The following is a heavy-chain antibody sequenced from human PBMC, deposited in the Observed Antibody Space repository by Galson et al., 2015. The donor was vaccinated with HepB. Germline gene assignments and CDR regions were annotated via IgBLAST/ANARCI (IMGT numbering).Heavy chain of an antibody. D-gene: IGHD6-13*01. J-gene: IGHJ5*02. V-gene: IGHV3-11*05. Sequence: SLRLSCAASGFTFSDYYMSWIRQAPGKGLEWVSYISSSSSYTNYADSVKGRFTISRDNAKNSLYLQMNSLRAEDTAVYYCARDPIGEYHSSSWSGPFNWFDPWGQGTLVTVSS. CDR2: ISSSSSYT. CDR3: ARDPIGEYHSSSWSGPFNWFDP. CDR1: GFTFSDYY.